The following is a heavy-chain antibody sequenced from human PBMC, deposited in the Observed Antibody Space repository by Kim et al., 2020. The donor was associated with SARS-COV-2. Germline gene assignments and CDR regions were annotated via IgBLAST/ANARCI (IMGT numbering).Heavy chain of an antibody. J-gene: IGHJ1*01. CDR1: GFTFGDYA. D-gene: IGHD3-22*01. V-gene: IGHV3-49*03. Sequence: GGSLRLSCTASGFTFGDYAMSWFRQAPGKGLEWVGFIRSKAYGGTTEYAASVKGRFTISRDDSKSIAYLQMNSLKTEDTAVYYCTRGYYDSSGYYRYAEYFQHWGQGTLVTVSS. CDR3: TRGYYDSSGYYRYAEYFQH. CDR2: IRSKAYGGTT.